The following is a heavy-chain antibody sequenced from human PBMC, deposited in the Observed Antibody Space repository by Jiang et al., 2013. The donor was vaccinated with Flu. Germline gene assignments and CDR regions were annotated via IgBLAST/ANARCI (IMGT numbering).Heavy chain of an antibody. CDR2: ISYDGSNK. CDR1: GFTFSSYA. J-gene: IGHJ4*02. V-gene: IGHV3-30*04. D-gene: IGHD3-22*01. CDR3: ARSSGYYDY. Sequence: RLSCAASGFTFSSYAMHWVRQAPGKGLEWVAVISYDGSNKYYADSVKGRFTISRDNSKNTLYLQMNSLRAEDTAVYYCARSSGYYDYWGQGTLVTVSS.